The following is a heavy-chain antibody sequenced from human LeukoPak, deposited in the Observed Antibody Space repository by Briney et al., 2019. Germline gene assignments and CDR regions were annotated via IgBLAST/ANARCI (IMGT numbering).Heavy chain of an antibody. J-gene: IGHJ5*02. CDR1: GGSFSGYY. D-gene: IGHD3-22*01. Sequence: SETLSLTCAVYGGSFSGYYWSWIRQPPGKGLEWIGEINHSGSTNCNPSLKSRVTISVDTSKNQFSLKLSSVTAADTAVYYCARGPPGIVVVIIDNWFDPWGQGTLVTVSS. V-gene: IGHV4-34*01. CDR2: INHSGST. CDR3: ARGPPGIVVVIIDNWFDP.